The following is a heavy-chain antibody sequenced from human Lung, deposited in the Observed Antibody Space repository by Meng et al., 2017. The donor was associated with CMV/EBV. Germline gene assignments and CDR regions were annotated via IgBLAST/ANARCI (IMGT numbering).Heavy chain of an antibody. CDR1: GYTFTNYG. CDR3: ARDRATRAYYFDY. CDR2: FSAYNGNT. D-gene: IGHD1-1*01. J-gene: IGHJ4*02. Sequence: ASXXVSXKASGYTFTNYGISWVRQAPGQGLEWMGWFSAYNGNTNYAQNLQGRVTMTTDTSTNTAYMELRSLRSDDTAIYFCARDRATRAYYFDYWGQGTLVTVSS. V-gene: IGHV1-18*01.